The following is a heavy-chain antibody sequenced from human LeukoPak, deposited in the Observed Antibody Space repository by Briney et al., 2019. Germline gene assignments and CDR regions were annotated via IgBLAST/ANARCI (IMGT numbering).Heavy chain of an antibody. D-gene: IGHD6-19*01. J-gene: IGHJ4*02. V-gene: IGHV4-59*01. CDR3: ARRAAVAYFDY. CDR2: IYYSGST. CDR1: GGSISGYY. Sequence: PSETLSLTCTVSGGSISGYYWIWIRQPPGKGLEWIGYIYYSGSTNYNPSLRSRITISVDTSKQQFSLKLRSVTAADTAVYYCARRAAVAYFDYWGQGTLVTVSS.